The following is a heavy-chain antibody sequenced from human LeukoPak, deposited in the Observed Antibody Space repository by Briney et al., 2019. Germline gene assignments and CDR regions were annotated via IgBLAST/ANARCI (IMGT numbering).Heavy chain of an antibody. CDR3: ANAGRDSSSTISCGMDV. V-gene: IGHV3-30*18. J-gene: IGHJ6*02. CDR2: ISHDGINK. CDR1: GITFSTYG. Sequence: GGSLRLSCVVSGITFSTYGMYWVRQAPGKGLEWLAVISHDGINKYYADSVKGRFTISRDNSKNTLYLQMNSLRAEDTAVYYCANAGRDSSSTISCGMDVWGQGTTVTVSS. D-gene: IGHD6-13*01.